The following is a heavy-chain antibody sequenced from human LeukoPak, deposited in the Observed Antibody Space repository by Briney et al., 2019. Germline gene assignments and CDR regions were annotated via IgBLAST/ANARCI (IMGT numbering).Heavy chain of an antibody. CDR2: ISSGGSTI. Sequence: PGGSLRLSCAASGFIFSDYSMNWVRQTPGKGLEWVAYISSGGSTIYYADSVRGRFTISRDSARNSLYLQMNSLRDEDTAVYYCARSMAPDYWGQGTLVTVSS. D-gene: IGHD5-24*01. J-gene: IGHJ4*02. CDR3: ARSMAPDY. CDR1: GFIFSDYS. V-gene: IGHV3-48*02.